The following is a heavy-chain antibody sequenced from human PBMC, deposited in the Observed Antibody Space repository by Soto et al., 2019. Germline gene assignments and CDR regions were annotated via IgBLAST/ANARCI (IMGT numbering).Heavy chain of an antibody. D-gene: IGHD3-22*01. Sequence: GALKISCKGSGYSFAGYWITRGRQKPGEGPEWVGRVGPSDSQTLYSPSFRGHVPISVSKSITTVFLQWSSLRASDTAMYYCARQIYDSDTGPNFQYYFDSWGQGTPVTVSS. CDR2: VGPSDSQT. V-gene: IGHV5-10-1*01. CDR1: GYSFAGYW. J-gene: IGHJ4*02. CDR3: ARQIYDSDTGPNFQYYFDS.